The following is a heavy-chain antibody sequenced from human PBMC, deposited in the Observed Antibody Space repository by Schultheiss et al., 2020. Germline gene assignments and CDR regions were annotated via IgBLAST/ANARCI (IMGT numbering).Heavy chain of an antibody. CDR2: INHSGST. V-gene: IGHV4-34*01. CDR3: AREVGSGIAGVDY. CDR1: GGSFSGYY. Sequence: SETLSLTCTVYGGSFSGYYWSWIRQPPGKGLEWIGEINHSGSTNYNPSIKSRVTISVDTSKNQFSLKLSSVTAADTAVYYCAREVGSGIAGVDYWGQGTLVTVSS. D-gene: IGHD6-19*01. J-gene: IGHJ4*02.